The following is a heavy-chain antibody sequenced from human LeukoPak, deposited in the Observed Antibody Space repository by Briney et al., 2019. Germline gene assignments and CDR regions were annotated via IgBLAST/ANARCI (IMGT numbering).Heavy chain of an antibody. J-gene: IGHJ4*01. Sequence: PSETLSLTFTVSGASTARHYWTWLGQPPGKERTGIAFMFDTVSTKSNPSIKGRFTLSRDTSKKPLYLRLSSVTAADTAVYYCATNKRGVPYGDFDFWGQGIKVTVSS. CDR3: ATNKRGVPYGDFDF. CDR2: MFDTVST. V-gene: IGHV4-59*11. D-gene: IGHD3-10*01. CDR1: GASTARHY.